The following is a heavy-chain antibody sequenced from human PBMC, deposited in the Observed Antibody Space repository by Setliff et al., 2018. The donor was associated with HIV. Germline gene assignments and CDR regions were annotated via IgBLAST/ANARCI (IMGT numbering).Heavy chain of an antibody. Sequence: PGESLKISCKGSGYSFTSYWIGWVRQMPGKCLECMGIIQPGDSDTRYSPSFQGQVTISADKSISTAYLQWSSLKASDTAMYYCARHGQYGSGSYYNRPFDYWGQGTLVTVSS. D-gene: IGHD3-10*01. CDR3: ARHGQYGSGSYYNRPFDY. CDR1: GYSFTSYW. J-gene: IGHJ4*02. V-gene: IGHV5-51*01. CDR2: IQPGDSDT.